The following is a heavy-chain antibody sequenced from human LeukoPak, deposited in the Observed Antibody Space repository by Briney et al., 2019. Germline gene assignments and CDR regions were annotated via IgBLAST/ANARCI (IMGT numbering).Heavy chain of an antibody. CDR3: ARGPAMILGRGRRPYYFDY. CDR2: IRNDGSNK. V-gene: IGHV3-30*02. J-gene: IGHJ4*02. Sequence: SGGSLRLSCAASGFTFSSYGMHWVRQAPGKGLEWVAFIRNDGSNKYYADSVKGRFTISRDNAKNSLYLQMNSLRAEDTAVYYCARGPAMILGRGRRPYYFDYWGQGTLVTVSS. CDR1: GFTFSSYG. D-gene: IGHD3/OR15-3a*01.